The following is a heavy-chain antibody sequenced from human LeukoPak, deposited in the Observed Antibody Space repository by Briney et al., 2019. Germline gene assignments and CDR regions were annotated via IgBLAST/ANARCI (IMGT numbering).Heavy chain of an antibody. CDR1: GFTFSSYG. V-gene: IGHV3-30*02. CDR3: AKSGSGWYQGGSDFDY. D-gene: IGHD6-19*01. Sequence: SGRSLRLSRAASGFTFSSYGMHWVRQAPGKGLEWVAFIRYDGSNKYYADSVKGRFTISRDNSKNTLYLQMNSLRAEDTAVYYCAKSGSGWYQGGSDFDYWGQGTLVTVSS. J-gene: IGHJ4*02. CDR2: IRYDGSNK.